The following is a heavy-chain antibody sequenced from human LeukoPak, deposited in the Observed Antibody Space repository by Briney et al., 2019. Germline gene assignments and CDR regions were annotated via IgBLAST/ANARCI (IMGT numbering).Heavy chain of an antibody. CDR1: GGSISSYY. V-gene: IGHV4-59*01. Sequence: PSETLSLTCAVSGGSISSYYWSWIRQPPGKGLEWIGYIYYSGSTNYNPSLKSRVTISVDTSKNQFSLKLSSVTAADTAVYYCARETSQKGAHYMDVWGKGTTITISS. CDR3: ARETSQKGAHYMDV. D-gene: IGHD3-16*01. CDR2: IYYSGST. J-gene: IGHJ6*03.